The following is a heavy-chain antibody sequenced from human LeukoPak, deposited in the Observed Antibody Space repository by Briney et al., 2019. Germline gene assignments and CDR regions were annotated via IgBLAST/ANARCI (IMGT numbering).Heavy chain of an antibody. J-gene: IGHJ4*02. CDR1: GFTFSSYS. CDR2: ISSSSSTI. Sequence: GGSLRLSCAASGFTFSSYSMNWVRQAPGQGLEWVSYISSSSSTIYYADSVKGRFTISRDNAKNSLYLQMNSLRAEDTAVYYCARADRGYFDYWGQGTLVTVSS. V-gene: IGHV3-48*04. CDR3: ARADRGYFDY.